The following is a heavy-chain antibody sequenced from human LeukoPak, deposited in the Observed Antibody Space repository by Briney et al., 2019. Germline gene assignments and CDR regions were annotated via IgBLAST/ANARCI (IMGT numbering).Heavy chain of an antibody. CDR2: IYYSGST. CDR3: ARNPPGSYYSFDY. Sequence: SETLSLTCTVSGGSISSYYWSWIRQPPGKVLEWIGYIYYSGSTNYNPSLKSRVTISVDTSKNQFSLKLSSVTAADTAVYYCARNPPGSYYSFDYWGQGTLVTVSS. D-gene: IGHD3-10*01. V-gene: IGHV4-59*01. J-gene: IGHJ4*02. CDR1: GGSISSYY.